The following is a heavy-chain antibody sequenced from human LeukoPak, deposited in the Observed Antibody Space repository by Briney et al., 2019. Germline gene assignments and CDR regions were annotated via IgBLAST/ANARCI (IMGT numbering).Heavy chain of an antibody. D-gene: IGHD1-26*01. V-gene: IGHV4-59*08. CDR1: GGSISSYY. CDR2: INYNGNI. CDR3: ARHAIYSGDYSYWFDP. Sequence: SETLSLTCTVSGGSISSYYWSWIRQPPGKGLEWIAYINYNGNINYNPSLRSRASISLDTSKNLCSLRLSSVTAADTAVYYCARHAIYSGDYSYWFDPWGLGSLVTVSS. J-gene: IGHJ5*02.